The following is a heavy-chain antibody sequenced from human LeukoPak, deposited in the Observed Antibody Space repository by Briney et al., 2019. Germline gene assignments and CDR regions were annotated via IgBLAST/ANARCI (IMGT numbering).Heavy chain of an antibody. D-gene: IGHD5-12*01. V-gene: IGHV1-24*01. CDR2: FDPEDGET. Sequence: GASVKVSCKVSGYALTELSMHWVRQAPGKGLEWMGGFDPEDGETIYAQKFQGRVTMTEDTSTDTAYMELSSLRSEDTAVYYCATSYSGYGNDAFDIWGQGTMVTVSS. J-gene: IGHJ3*02. CDR3: ATSYSGYGNDAFDI. CDR1: GYALTELS.